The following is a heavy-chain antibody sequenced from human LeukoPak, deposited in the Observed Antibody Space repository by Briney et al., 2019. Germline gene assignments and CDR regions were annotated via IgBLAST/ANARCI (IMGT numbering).Heavy chain of an antibody. CDR2: IDERGTNT. D-gene: IGHD2-21*01. CDR1: GFTFSNHW. CDR3: IRDEALWRLDY. J-gene: IGHJ4*02. Sequence: GGSLRLSCVASGFTFSNHWMHWVRHAPGKGLVWVSRIDERGTNTMYADSVKGRFSISRDNAKNTVNLQMNSLRAEDTGVYYCIRDEALWRLDYWGQGALVTVPS. V-gene: IGHV3-74*03.